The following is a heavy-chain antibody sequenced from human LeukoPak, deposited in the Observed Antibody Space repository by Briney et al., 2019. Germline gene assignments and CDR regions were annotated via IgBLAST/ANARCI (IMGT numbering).Heavy chain of an antibody. D-gene: IGHD6-19*01. Sequence: GSVKVSCKASGYTFTSYDINWVRQATGQGLEWMGWMNPNNANTDYAQKFQGRVTLTRNTSISTAYMELSSLRSEDTAMYYCTRGGPVAGTHKYFQHWGQGTLVTVSS. CDR3: TRGGPVAGTHKYFQH. CDR2: MNPNNANT. CDR1: GYTFTSYD. J-gene: IGHJ1*01. V-gene: IGHV1-8*01.